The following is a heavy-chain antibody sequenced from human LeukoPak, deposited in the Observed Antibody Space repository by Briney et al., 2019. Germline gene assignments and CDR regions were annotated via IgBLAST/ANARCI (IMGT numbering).Heavy chain of an antibody. CDR3: AADPYDYGDYVLGY. J-gene: IGHJ4*02. D-gene: IGHD4-17*01. Sequence: SVKVSCKASGFTFTSFAVQWVRQARGQRLEWIGWIVVGSGNTNYAQKFQERVTITRDMSSSTAYMELSSLRSEDTAVYYCAADPYDYGDYVLGYWGQGTLVTVSS. V-gene: IGHV1-58*01. CDR2: IVVGSGNT. CDR1: GFTFTSFA.